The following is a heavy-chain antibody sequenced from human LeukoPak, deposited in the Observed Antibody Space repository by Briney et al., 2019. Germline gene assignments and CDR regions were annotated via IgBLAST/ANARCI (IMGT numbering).Heavy chain of an antibody. CDR3: ARARWLLRKPYYYGMDV. V-gene: IGHV4-34*01. J-gene: IGHJ6*02. D-gene: IGHD5-24*01. CDR2: INHSGGT. CDR1: GGSFSGYY. Sequence: PSETLSLTCAVYGGSFSGYYWSWIRQPPGKGLEWIGEINHSGGTNYNPSLKSRVTISVDTSKNQFSLKLSSVTAADTAVYYCARARWLLRKPYYYGMDVWGQGTTVTVSS.